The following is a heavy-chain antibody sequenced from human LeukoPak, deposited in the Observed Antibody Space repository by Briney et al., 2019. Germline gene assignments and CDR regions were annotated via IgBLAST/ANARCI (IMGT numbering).Heavy chain of an antibody. J-gene: IGHJ4*02. CDR2: INPNSGGT. V-gene: IGHV1-2*02. CDR1: GYTFTDYY. Sequence: ASVKVSCKASGYTFTDYYMHWVRQAPGQGLEWMGWINPNSGGTNYAQKFQGRVTMTMDTSISTVFMELSRLRSDDTAVYYCARELGGSGSYLLRWGQGALVTVSS. D-gene: IGHD3-10*01. CDR3: ARELGGSGSYLLR.